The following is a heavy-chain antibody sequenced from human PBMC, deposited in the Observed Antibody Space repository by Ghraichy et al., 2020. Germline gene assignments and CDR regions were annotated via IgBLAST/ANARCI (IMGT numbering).Heavy chain of an antibody. CDR1: GFTFTNYA. CDR3: AKSYAYSSRIPTNDY. Sequence: GGSLRLSCAASGFTFTNYAISWLRQAPWKGLEWVSAISGSGGDRDYAYSVKGRFTISRDNSKSTLYLQMNRLRADDTALYYCAKSYAYSSRIPTNDYWGQGTLVTVSS. D-gene: IGHD6-13*01. CDR2: ISGSGGDR. J-gene: IGHJ4*02. V-gene: IGHV3-23*01.